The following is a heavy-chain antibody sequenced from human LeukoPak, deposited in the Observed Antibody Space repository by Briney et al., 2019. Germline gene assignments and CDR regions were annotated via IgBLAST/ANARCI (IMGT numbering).Heavy chain of an antibody. V-gene: IGHV3-7*01. J-gene: IGHJ4*02. D-gene: IGHD1-1*01. CDR2: IKQDGSEK. Sequence: QPGGSLRLSCAASGFTFSSYAMSWVRQAPGKGLEWVANIKQDGSEKYYVDSVKGRFTISRDNAKNSLYLQMNSLRAEDTAVYYCARDGKSSRVDYWGQGTLVTVSS. CDR1: GFTFSSYA. CDR3: ARDGKSSRVDY.